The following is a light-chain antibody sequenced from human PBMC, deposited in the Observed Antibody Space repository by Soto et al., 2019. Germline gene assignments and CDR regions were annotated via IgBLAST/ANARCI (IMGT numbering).Light chain of an antibody. Sequence: IQMTQSPSTLSGSVGDRVTITCRASQTISSWLAWYQQKPGKAPKLLIYKASTLKSGVPSRFSGSGSGTEFTLTISSLQPDDFATYYCQHYNSYSEAFGQGTKVKLK. CDR3: QHYNSYSEA. CDR1: QTISSW. J-gene: IGKJ1*01. CDR2: KAS. V-gene: IGKV1-5*03.